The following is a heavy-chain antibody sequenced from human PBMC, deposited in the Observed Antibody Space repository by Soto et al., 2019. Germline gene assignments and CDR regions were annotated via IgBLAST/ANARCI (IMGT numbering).Heavy chain of an antibody. CDR2: ISHDGNNK. Sequence: QVQLVESGGGVVQPGRSLRLSCAASGFTFNRHPLHWVRQAPGKGLEWVAVISHDGNNKYYADSVKGRFTISRDNSMNMLYLQMHGLRTEDTAIFYCARASGHIYVTLHGPVDHWGLGALVTVSS. CDR1: GFTFNRHP. D-gene: IGHD3-10*02. CDR3: ARASGHIYVTLHGPVDH. J-gene: IGHJ4*02. V-gene: IGHV3-30-3*01.